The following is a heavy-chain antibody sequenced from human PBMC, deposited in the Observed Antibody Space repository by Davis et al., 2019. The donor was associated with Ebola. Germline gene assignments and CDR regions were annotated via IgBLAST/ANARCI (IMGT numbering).Heavy chain of an antibody. CDR1: GFTVSSNT. D-gene: IGHD3-22*01. Sequence: PGGSLRLSCAASGFTVSSNTMSWVRQAPGKGLEWVSVIYNAGSTNYVDSVKGRFTISRDNSKNTLYLQMNSLRAEDTAVYYCARDPTEWLLLYGYFDLWGRGTLVTVSS. J-gene: IGHJ2*01. CDR2: IYNAGST. CDR3: ARDPTEWLLLYGYFDL. V-gene: IGHV3-66*01.